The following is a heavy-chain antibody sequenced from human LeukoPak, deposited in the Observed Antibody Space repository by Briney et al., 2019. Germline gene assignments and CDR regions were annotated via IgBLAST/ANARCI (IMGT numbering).Heavy chain of an antibody. CDR1: GFTFSSYA. J-gene: IGHJ4*02. Sequence: PGESLRLSCAASGFTFSSYAMSWVRQAPGKGLEWVSAISGSGGSTYYADSVKGRFTISRDNSKNTLYLQMNSLRAEDTAVYYCAKDRGMGQWLPLTFDYWGQGTLVTVSS. D-gene: IGHD6-19*01. V-gene: IGHV3-23*01. CDR2: ISGSGGST. CDR3: AKDRGMGQWLPLTFDY.